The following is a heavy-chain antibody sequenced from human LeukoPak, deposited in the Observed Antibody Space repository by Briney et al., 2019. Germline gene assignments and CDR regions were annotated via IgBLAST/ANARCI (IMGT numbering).Heavy chain of an antibody. CDR3: TTRSGDFWSGFVN. Sequence: ASATVSCKVSGNSLSELSIQCVRQAPGKGLECMGGFDPEEAKMVYAQNFQGRVTMTEDSSTQTAYMELSGLTSDDTAVYYCTTRSGDFWSGFVNWGQGTLVTVSS. V-gene: IGHV1-24*01. CDR2: FDPEEAKM. CDR1: GNSLSELS. J-gene: IGHJ4*02. D-gene: IGHD3-3*01.